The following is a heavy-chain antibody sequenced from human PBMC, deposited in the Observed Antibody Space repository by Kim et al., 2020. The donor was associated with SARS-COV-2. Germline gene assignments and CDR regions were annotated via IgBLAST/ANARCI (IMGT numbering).Heavy chain of an antibody. V-gene: IGHV1-2*02. CDR1: GYTFTGYY. J-gene: IGHJ4*02. Sequence: ASVKVSCKASGYTFTGYYMHWVRQAPGQGLEWMGWINPNSGGTNYAQKFQGRVTMTRDTSISTAYMELSRLRSDDTAVYYCARLYDSSDNGDYWGQGTLVTVSS. CDR3: ARLYDSSDNGDY. CDR2: INPNSGGT. D-gene: IGHD3-22*01.